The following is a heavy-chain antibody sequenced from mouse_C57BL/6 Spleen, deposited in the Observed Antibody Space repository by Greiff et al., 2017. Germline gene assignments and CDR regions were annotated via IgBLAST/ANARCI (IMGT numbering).Heavy chain of an antibody. CDR1: GFSLTSYG. CDR3: AKGDDYDGYYAMDY. J-gene: IGHJ4*01. D-gene: IGHD2-4*01. V-gene: IGHV2-5*01. CDR2: IWRGGST. Sequence: QVQLQQSGPGLVQPSQSLSITCTVSGFSLTSYGVHWVRQSPGKGLEWLGVIWRGGSTDYNAAFMSRLSITKDNSKSQVFFKMNSLQADDTAIYYCAKGDDYDGYYAMDYWGQGTSVTVSA.